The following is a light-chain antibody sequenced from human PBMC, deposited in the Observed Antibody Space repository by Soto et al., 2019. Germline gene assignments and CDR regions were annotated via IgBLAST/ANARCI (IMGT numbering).Light chain of an antibody. Sequence: EIVLTQSPATLSLSPGERAILSCRASQSVRSYLAWYQQKPGQAPRLLIYDASNRATGIPARFSGSGSGTDFTLTISSLEPEDFAVYYCQQRSNWPVTFGTGTKVDVK. J-gene: IGKJ3*01. CDR2: DAS. V-gene: IGKV3-11*01. CDR3: QQRSNWPVT. CDR1: QSVRSY.